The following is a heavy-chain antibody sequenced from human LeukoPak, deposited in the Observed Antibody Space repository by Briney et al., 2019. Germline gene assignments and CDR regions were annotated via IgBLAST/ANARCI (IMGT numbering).Heavy chain of an antibody. J-gene: IGHJ4*02. CDR1: GFTFNNYA. V-gene: IGHV3-23*01. Sequence: GGSLRLSCAASGFTFNNYAMNWVRQAPVKGLEWVSAISGSGDSTYYAGSVKGRFTISRDNSKNTLSLQMNTLRAEDTAVYYCNYYGSGTPLYFDYWGQGTLVTVSS. CDR3: NYYGSGTPLYFDY. D-gene: IGHD3-10*01. CDR2: ISGSGDST.